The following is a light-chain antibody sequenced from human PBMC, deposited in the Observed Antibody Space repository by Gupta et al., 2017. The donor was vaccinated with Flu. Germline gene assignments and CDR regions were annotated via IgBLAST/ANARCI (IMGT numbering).Light chain of an antibody. CDR3: SSYTSSSTLGV. V-gene: IGLV2-14*04. Sequence: SSDVGGYNYVSWYQQYPGKAPKLMIYDVTTRPSGVSDRFSGSKSGNTASLTISGLQAEDEADYYCSSYTSSSTLGVFGTGTKVTVL. CDR2: DVT. J-gene: IGLJ1*01. CDR1: SSDVGGYNY.